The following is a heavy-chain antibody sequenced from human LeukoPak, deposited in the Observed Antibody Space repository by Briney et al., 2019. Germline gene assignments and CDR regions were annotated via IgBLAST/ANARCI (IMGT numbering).Heavy chain of an antibody. CDR2: IIPIFGTA. V-gene: IGHV1-69*13. CDR1: GGTFSSYT. CDR3: ARSDQQWLVPYNWFDP. J-gene: IGHJ5*02. Sequence: SVKVSCKASGGTFSSYTISWVRQAPGQGLEWMGGIIPIFGTANYAQKFQGRVTITADESTSTAYMELSSLRSEDTAVYYCARSDQQWLVPYNWFDPWGQGTLVTVSS. D-gene: IGHD6-19*01.